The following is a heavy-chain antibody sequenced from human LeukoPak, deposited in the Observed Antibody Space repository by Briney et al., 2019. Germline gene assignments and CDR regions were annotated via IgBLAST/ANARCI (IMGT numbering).Heavy chain of an antibody. CDR2: IHPGDSHT. D-gene: IGHD2-2*01. J-gene: IGHJ2*01. V-gene: IGHV5-51*01. CDR3: ARQPGMTAKSWYFDL. CDR1: GHTFTKYW. Sequence: HGESLKISCEGSGHTFTKYWIGWVRQMPGKGLEWMGIIHPGDSHTWYSPSFQGQVTISADKSISMAYLQWSSLKASDTAMYFCARQPGMTAKSWYFDLWGRGTLVTVSS.